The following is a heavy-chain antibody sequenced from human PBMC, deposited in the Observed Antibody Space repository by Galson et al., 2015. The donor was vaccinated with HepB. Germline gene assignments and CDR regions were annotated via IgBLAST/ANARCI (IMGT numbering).Heavy chain of an antibody. V-gene: IGHV3-30-3*01. CDR2: ISHDGSIK. J-gene: IGHJ6*02. CDR1: GFTFSSYA. D-gene: IGHD3-3*02. Sequence: SLRLSCAASGFTFSSYAMHWVRQAPGKGLEWVAVISHDGSIKYYADSVKGRFTISRDSSRNTLYLQMNSLRTEDTAVYYCARDSITHSYYYYYHGMDVWGQGTTVTVSS. CDR3: ARDSITHSYYYYYHGMDV.